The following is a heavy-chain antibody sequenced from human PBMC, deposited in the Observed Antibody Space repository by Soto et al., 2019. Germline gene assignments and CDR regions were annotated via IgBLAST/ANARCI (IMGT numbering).Heavy chain of an antibody. CDR3: AHTLVAGLGYYFDY. V-gene: IGHV2-5*02. CDR2: IYWDDDK. CDR1: GFSLSTTRVG. D-gene: IGHD6-19*01. J-gene: IGHJ4*02. Sequence: QITLKESGPTLVKPTQTLTLTCTLSGFSLSTTRVGVGWIRQPPGKALEWLALIYWDDDKRYSPFLKSRLTITKDTSKNQVVLTMTNMEPMDTATYFCAHTLVAGLGYYFDYWGQGTLVTVSS.